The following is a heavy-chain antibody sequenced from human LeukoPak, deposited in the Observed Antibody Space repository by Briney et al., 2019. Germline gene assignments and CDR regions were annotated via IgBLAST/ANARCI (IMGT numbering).Heavy chain of an antibody. CDR3: ARMTSGSSFDY. Sequence: PSETLSLTCTVSGGSISSGNYYWSWIRQHPGKGLEWIGYISYSGTTYYNPSLKNRVTISVDTSKNQFSLKLSSVTAADTAVYYRARMTSGSSFDYWGQGTLVTVSS. D-gene: IGHD3-10*01. V-gene: IGHV4-31*03. CDR1: GGSISSGNYY. CDR2: ISYSGTT. J-gene: IGHJ4*02.